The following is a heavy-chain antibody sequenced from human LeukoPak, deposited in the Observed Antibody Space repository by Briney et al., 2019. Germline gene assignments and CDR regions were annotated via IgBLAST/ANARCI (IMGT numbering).Heavy chain of an antibody. CDR3: ARAGDVTTGGWYYFDY. V-gene: IGHV3-48*03. D-gene: IGHD4-17*01. J-gene: IGHJ4*02. CDR1: GFTFSSYE. Sequence: GGSLRLSCAASGFTFSSYEMNWVRQAPGKGLEWVSYISSSGSTIYYADSVKGRFTISRDNAKNSLYLQMNSLRAEDTAVYYCARAGDVTTGGWYYFDYWGQGTLVTVSA. CDR2: ISSSGSTI.